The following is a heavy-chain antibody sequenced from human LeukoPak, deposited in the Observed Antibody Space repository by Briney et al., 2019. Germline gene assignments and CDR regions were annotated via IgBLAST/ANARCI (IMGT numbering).Heavy chain of an antibody. V-gene: IGHV4-61*01. D-gene: IGHD3-22*01. CDR1: GDSISSSSYY. CDR2: IYYSGST. Sequence: SETLSLTCTVSGDSISSSSYYWSWIRQPPGKGLECIGNIYYSGSTNYNPSLKSRVTISVDTSKNQFSLKLSSVTAADTAVYYCARVHDSSGYYYLGDAFDIWGQGTMVTVSS. J-gene: IGHJ3*02. CDR3: ARVHDSSGYYYLGDAFDI.